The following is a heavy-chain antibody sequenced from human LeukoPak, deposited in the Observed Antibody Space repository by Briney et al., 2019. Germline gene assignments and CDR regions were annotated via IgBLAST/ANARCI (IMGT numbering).Heavy chain of an antibody. V-gene: IGHV3-23*01. CDR3: AKWDYDILTGPNFDY. Sequence: PGGSLRLSCGASGFTFSSYAMSWVRQAPGKGLEWVSAISGSGGSTYYADSVKGRFTISRDNSKNTLYLQMNSLRAEDTAVYYCAKWDYDILTGPNFDYWGQGTLVTVSS. CDR2: ISGSGGST. CDR1: GFTFSSYA. D-gene: IGHD3-9*01. J-gene: IGHJ4*02.